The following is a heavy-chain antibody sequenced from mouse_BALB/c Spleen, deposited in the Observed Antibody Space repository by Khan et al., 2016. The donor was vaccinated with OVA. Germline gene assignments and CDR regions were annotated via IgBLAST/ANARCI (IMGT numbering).Heavy chain of an antibody. Sequence: QVQLQQSGAELAKPGASVKMSCKASGYTFTTYWMLWVKQRPGQGLEWIGYINPTSAYTDYNEKFKDKATLSADKSSSTAYMQLSSLTSEDSAVYYCARDRIDYWGQGTTLTVSS. V-gene: IGHV1-7*01. CDR1: GYTFTTYW. CDR3: ARDRIDY. J-gene: IGHJ2*01. CDR2: INPTSAYT.